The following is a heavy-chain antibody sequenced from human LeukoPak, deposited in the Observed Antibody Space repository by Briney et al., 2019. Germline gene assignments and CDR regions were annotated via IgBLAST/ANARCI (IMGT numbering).Heavy chain of an antibody. J-gene: IGHJ5*02. V-gene: IGHV3-48*01. D-gene: IGHD5-18*01. CDR2: ISSSSSTI. CDR1: GFTFSSYS. CDR3: ARDQGGYSYGYDL. Sequence: QSGGSLRLSCAASGFTFSSYSMNWVRQAPGKGLEWVSYISSSSSTIYYADSVEGRFTISRDNAKNSLYLQMNSLRAEDTAVYYCARDQGGYSYGYDLWGQGTLVTVSS.